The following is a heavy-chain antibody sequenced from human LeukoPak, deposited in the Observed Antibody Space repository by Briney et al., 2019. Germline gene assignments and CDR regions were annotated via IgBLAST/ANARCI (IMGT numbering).Heavy chain of an antibody. CDR2: IYPGDSDS. J-gene: IGHJ4*02. CDR1: GYSFTSYW. Sequence: GESLKISCKGSGYSFTSYWIGWVRQMSGKGLEWMGIIYPGDSDSRYSPSFQGQVTISADKSISTAYLQWSSLKASDTAMYYCARSCRDGYRDFGYWSQGTLVTVSS. V-gene: IGHV5-51*01. D-gene: IGHD5-24*01. CDR3: ARSCRDGYRDFGY.